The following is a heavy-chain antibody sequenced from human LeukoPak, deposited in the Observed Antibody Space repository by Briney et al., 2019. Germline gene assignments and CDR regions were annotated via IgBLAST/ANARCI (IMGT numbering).Heavy chain of an antibody. CDR1: GFTFSSYG. CDR3: AKDSRFGELLPDSFGI. D-gene: IGHD3-10*01. V-gene: IGHV3-23*01. CDR2: ISGSGGST. J-gene: IGHJ3*02. Sequence: GGTLRLSCAASGFTFSSYGMSWVRQAPGKGLEWVSAISGSGGSTYYADSVKGRFTISRDNSKNTLYLQMNSLRAEDTAVYYCAKDSRFGELLPDSFGIWGQGTMVTVSS.